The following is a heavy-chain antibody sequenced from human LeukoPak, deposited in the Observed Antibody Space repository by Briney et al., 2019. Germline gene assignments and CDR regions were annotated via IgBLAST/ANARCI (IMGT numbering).Heavy chain of an antibody. CDR3: ARDVIVVVPAAILPSYYYYYGMDV. D-gene: IGHD2-2*01. J-gene: IGHJ6*02. V-gene: IGHV3-7*03. CDR2: IKQDGSKK. Sequence: PGGSLRLSCVASGFPFSSYWMTWVRQAPGKGLEWVANIKQDGSKKSYVDSVKGRFTISRDNAKNSLYLQMNSLRVEDTAVYYCARDVIVVVPAAILPSYYYYYGMDVWGQGTTVTVSS. CDR1: GFPFSSYW.